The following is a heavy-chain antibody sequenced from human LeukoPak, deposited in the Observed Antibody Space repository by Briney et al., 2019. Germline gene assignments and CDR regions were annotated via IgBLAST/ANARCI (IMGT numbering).Heavy chain of an antibody. CDR2: IYYSVST. CDR1: GGSISSSSYY. V-gene: IGHV4-39*01. Sequence: SETLSLTCTVSGGSISSSSYYWGWIRQPPGKGLEWIGSIYYSVSTYYNPSLKSRVTISVDTSKNQFSLKLSSVTAADTAVYYCASWGPHYYDSSGYYTLFDYWGQGTLVTVSS. CDR3: ASWGPHYYDSSGYYTLFDY. J-gene: IGHJ4*02. D-gene: IGHD3-22*01.